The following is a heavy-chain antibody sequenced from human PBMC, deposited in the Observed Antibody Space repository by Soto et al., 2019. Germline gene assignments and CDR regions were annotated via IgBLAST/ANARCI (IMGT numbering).Heavy chain of an antibody. V-gene: IGHV3-9*01. CDR2: ITWSSDSM. CDR3: AKEDSGFSGYMDV. D-gene: IGHD3-10*01. J-gene: IGHJ6*03. CDR1: GFTFYNHG. Sequence: EVQLVESGGGSVQPGRSLRLSCVASGFTFYNHGMHWVRQAPGRGLEWVSGITWSSDSMGYADSVKGRFTISRDNAKNSLYLQMNSLRPEDTALYYCAKEDSGFSGYMDVWGKGTTVTVSS.